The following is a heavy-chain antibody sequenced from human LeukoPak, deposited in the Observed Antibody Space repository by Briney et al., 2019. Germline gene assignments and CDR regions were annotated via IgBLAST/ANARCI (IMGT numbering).Heavy chain of an antibody. J-gene: IGHJ4*02. CDR2: ISAYNGNT. D-gene: IGHD6-6*01. V-gene: IGHV1-18*01. CDR1: GYTFTSYG. CDR3: ARDRQQLVADY. Sequence: ASVKVSCKASGYTFTSYGISWVRQAPGQGLEWMGWISAYNGNTNYAQKLQGRVTMTRDTSISTAYMELSRLRSDDTAVYYCARDRQQLVADYWGQGTLVTVSS.